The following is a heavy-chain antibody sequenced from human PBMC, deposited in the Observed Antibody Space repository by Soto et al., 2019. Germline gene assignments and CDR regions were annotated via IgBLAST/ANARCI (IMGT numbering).Heavy chain of an antibody. D-gene: IGHD5-12*01. CDR2: ISYDGSNK. CDR3: AKSANIVALDY. V-gene: IGHV3-30*18. Sequence: QVQLVESGGGVVQPGRSLRLSRAASGFTFSSYGMHWVRQAPGKGLEWVAVISYDGSNKYYADSVKGRFTISRDNSKNTRYLQMNSLRAEDTAVYYCAKSANIVALDYWGQGTLVTVSS. J-gene: IGHJ4*02. CDR1: GFTFSSYG.